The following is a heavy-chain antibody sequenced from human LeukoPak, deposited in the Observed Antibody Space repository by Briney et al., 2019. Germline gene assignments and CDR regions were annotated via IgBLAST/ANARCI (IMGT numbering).Heavy chain of an antibody. CDR2: LRPASGSS. V-gene: IGHV1-8*01. D-gene: IGHD2-2*01. J-gene: IGHJ4*02. CDR3: ARGPPESTPSDY. Sequence: GASVTVSCKSSGYIFTIYDISWVRQAAGQGLEGIGWLRPASGSSGYAQKFQGRVTMTRSTSTRTAYMELRSLTSDDTAVYYCARGPPESTPSDYWGQGTLVSVSS. CDR1: GYIFTIYD.